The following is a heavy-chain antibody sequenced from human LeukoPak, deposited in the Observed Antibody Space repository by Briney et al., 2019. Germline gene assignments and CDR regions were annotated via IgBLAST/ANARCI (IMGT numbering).Heavy chain of an antibody. D-gene: IGHD2/OR15-2a*01. CDR1: GYSISSGYY. Sequence: SSETLSLTCAVSGYSISSGYYWGWIRQPPGKGLEWIGSIYHSGSTYYNPSLKSRVTISVDTSKNQFSLKLSSVTAADTAVYYCARVLRRDYYYYYMDVWGKGTTVTVSS. CDR2: IYHSGST. V-gene: IGHV4-38-2*01. J-gene: IGHJ6*03. CDR3: ARVLRRDYYYYYMDV.